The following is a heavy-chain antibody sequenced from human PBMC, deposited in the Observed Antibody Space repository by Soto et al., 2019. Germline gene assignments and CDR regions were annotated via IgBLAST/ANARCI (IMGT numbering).Heavy chain of an antibody. Sequence: PAETLSLTCTVSGGSISSGGYYWSCIRQHPGKGREWMGYIYYSGSTYYNPSLKSRVTISVDTSKNQFSLKLSSVTAADTAVYYCASSPAYYYDSSGSDDAFDIWGQGTMVTVSS. CDR2: IYYSGST. CDR3: ASSPAYYYDSSGSDDAFDI. D-gene: IGHD3-22*01. CDR1: GGSISSGGYY. V-gene: IGHV4-31*03. J-gene: IGHJ3*02.